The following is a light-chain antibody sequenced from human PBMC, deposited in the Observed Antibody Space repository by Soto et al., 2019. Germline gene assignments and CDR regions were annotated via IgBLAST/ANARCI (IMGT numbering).Light chain of an antibody. Sequence: ELTQPPSVSVSPGQTASITCSGDKLGDKYACWYQQKPGQSPVVVIYQDTKRPSGIPERFSGSNSGNTATLTISGTQAMDEADYYCQAWDSSTAVVFGGGTKLTVL. CDR1: KLGDKY. CDR2: QDT. V-gene: IGLV3-1*01. CDR3: QAWDSSTAVV. J-gene: IGLJ2*01.